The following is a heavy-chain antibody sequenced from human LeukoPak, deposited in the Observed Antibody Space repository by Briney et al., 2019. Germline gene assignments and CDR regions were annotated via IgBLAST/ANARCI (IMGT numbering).Heavy chain of an antibody. CDR2: ISSDGGST. CDR3: AREQNYYYYMDV. V-gene: IGHV3-64*01. CDR1: GVTLSSYS. J-gene: IGHJ6*03. Sequence: ASLRLSCAASGVTLSSYSIHWVRQAPGKGLEYVSGISSDGGSTYYANSVKGRFTISRDNSKNTLYLQMGSLRPEDMAVYYCAREQNYYYYMDVWGKGTTVTVSS.